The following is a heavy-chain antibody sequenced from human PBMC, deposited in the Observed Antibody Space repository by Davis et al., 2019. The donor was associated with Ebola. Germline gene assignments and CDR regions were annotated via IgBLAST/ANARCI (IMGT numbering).Heavy chain of an antibody. CDR3: AKDHYIVVVPAAIA. CDR2: ISFDGSKK. CDR1: GFTFSTYG. Sequence: GESLKISCAASGFTFSTYGMHWVRQAPGKGLEWVTVISFDGSKKYYADSVKGRFTISRDNSKNTLYLQMNSLRAEDTAVYYCAKDHYIVVVPAAIAWGQGTLVTVSS. J-gene: IGHJ5*02. D-gene: IGHD2-2*01. V-gene: IGHV3-30*18.